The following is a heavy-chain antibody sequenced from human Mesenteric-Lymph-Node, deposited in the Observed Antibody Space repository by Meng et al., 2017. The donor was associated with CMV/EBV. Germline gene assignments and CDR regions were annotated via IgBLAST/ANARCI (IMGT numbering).Heavy chain of an antibody. Sequence: GESLKISRAASGINFSNYWMHWVRQVAGKGLVWVSRISPDGGGTNYADSVKGRFTISRDDAKNMLYLRTNSLRAEDTAEYYCVRDGGTWNFDIWGQGTMVTVSS. CDR3: VRDGGTWNFDI. J-gene: IGHJ3*02. D-gene: IGHD1-1*01. V-gene: IGHV3-74*01. CDR1: GINFSNYW. CDR2: ISPDGGGT.